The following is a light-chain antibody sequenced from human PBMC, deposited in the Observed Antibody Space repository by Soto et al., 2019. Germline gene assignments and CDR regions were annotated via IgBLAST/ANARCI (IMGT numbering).Light chain of an antibody. V-gene: IGLV2-14*03. J-gene: IGLJ2*01. CDR2: DVS. Sequence: QSVLTQPASVSGSPGQSITISCTGTSSGVGGYDYVSWYQQHPGKAPKLVIFDVSNRPSGVSHRFSGSKSDNTASLTISGLQAEDEADYYCTSHTNNSVVFGGGTKLTVL. CDR1: SSGVGGYDY. CDR3: TSHTNNSVV.